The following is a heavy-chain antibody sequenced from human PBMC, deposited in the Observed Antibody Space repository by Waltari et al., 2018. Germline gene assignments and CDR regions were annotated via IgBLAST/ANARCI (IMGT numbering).Heavy chain of an antibody. V-gene: IGHV3-7*01. CDR1: GFTFGSYW. CDR3: ARVFGGYTQASFDF. CDR2: IKQDGSEK. Sequence: EMQLVESGGDLVQLGGSLKHSCAAPGFTFGSYWLNWVRQAPGKGLEWVANIKQDGSEKYYVDSVKGRFTISRDNAKNSVYLQMDSLRADDTAVYYCARVFGGYTQASFDFWGQGTLVTVSS. J-gene: IGHJ4*02. D-gene: IGHD5-18*01.